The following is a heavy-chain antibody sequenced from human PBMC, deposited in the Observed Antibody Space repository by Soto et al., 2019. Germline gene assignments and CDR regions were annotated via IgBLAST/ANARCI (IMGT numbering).Heavy chain of an antibody. CDR3: ARDKARQHLGGNYYYILDV. J-gene: IGHJ6*02. V-gene: IGHV1-69*12. CDR2: IMPVFATP. CDR1: GGTFSTSA. D-gene: IGHD1-1*01. Sequence: QVRLMQSGAEVKKPGSSVKVSCKASGGTFSTSAVSWVRQAPGEGLEWVGGIMPVFATPDYAQKFQGRVTIPADESTTTAYLELTSLTTDDTAVYYCARDKARQHLGGNYYYILDVWGQGTAITDSS.